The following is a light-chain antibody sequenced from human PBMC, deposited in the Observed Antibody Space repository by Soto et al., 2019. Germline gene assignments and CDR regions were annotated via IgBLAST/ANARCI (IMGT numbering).Light chain of an antibody. V-gene: IGKV1-12*01. J-gene: IGKJ4*01. CDR1: QDVANL. Sequence: DIQMTQSPSDMSASVGDRVTITCRASQDVANLLAWYQQKPGKAPKLLIYAASSLQSGVPSRFSGSGSGTDFTLTISSLQPEDFATYYCQQANSFPLTFGGGTKVDNK. CDR3: QQANSFPLT. CDR2: AAS.